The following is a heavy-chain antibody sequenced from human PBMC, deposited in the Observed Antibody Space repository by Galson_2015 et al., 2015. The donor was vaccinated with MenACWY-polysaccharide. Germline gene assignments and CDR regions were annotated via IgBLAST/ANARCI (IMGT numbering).Heavy chain of an antibody. V-gene: IGHV3-11*01. D-gene: IGHD4-17*01. J-gene: IGHJ4*02. CDR2: IDKSGRNI. CDR1: RFNFGDYG. CDR3: ARGHYGLDQ. Sequence: SLRLSCAASRFNFGDYGMIWIRQAPGKGLQWISWIDKSGRNIYYEDSLKGRFTISRDNARNSLYLQMNSLRAEDTAVYYCARGHYGLDQWGQGTLVTVSP.